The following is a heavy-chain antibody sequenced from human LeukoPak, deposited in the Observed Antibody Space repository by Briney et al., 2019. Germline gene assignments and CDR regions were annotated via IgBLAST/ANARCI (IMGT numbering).Heavy chain of an antibody. CDR2: IIPIFDTA. V-gene: IGHV1-69*13. J-gene: IGHJ6*02. CDR1: GGTFSSYA. D-gene: IGHD3-10*01. CDR3: QKSSDYYYGMDV. Sequence: ASVKVSCKASGGTFSSYAISWVRQAPGQGLEWMGGIIPIFDTANYAQKFQGRVTITADESTSTAYMELSSLRSEDTAVYYCQKSSDYYYGMDVWGQGTTVTVSS.